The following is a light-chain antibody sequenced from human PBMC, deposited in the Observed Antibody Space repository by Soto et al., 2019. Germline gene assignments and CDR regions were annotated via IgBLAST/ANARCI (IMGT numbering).Light chain of an antibody. V-gene: IGKV3-11*01. CDR3: QRGDT. CDR1: QSVSSN. CDR2: DAS. J-gene: IGKJ5*01. Sequence: EIVLTQSPATLSLSPGERATLSCRASQSVSSNLAWYQQKPGQAPRLLIYDASNRATGIPARFSGSGSGTDFTLTISSLEPEDFAVYYCQRGDTFGQGTGLEIK.